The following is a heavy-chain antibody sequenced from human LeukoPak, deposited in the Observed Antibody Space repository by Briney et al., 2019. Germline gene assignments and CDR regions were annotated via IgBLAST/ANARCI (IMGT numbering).Heavy chain of an antibody. CDR3: ARGYCSSTNCSPFDP. CDR2: IYTSGST. CDR1: GGSISSGSYY. J-gene: IGHJ5*02. Sequence: SQTLSLTCTVSGGSISSGSYYWSWIRQPAGKGLEWIGRIYTSGSTNYNPSLKSRVTISVDTSKNQFSLKLSSVTAADTAVYYCARGYCSSTNCSPFDPWGQGTLVTVSS. V-gene: IGHV4-61*02. D-gene: IGHD2-2*01.